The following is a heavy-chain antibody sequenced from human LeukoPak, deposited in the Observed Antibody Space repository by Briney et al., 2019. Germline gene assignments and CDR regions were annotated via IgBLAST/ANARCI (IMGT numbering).Heavy chain of an antibody. CDR1: GGSFSGYY. CDR3: ARGGDTAVPPNWFDP. V-gene: IGHV4-34*01. J-gene: IGHJ5*02. D-gene: IGHD5-18*01. CDR2: INHSGST. Sequence: SETLSLTCAVYGGSFSGYYWSWIRQPPGKGLEWIGEINHSGSTNYNPSLKSRVTISVDTSKNQSSLKLSSVTAADPAVYYCARGGDTAVPPNWFDPWGQGTLVTVSS.